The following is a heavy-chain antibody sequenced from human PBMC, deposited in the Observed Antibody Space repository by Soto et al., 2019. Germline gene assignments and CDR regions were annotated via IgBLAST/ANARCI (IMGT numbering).Heavy chain of an antibody. CDR1: GYTFTGYY. CDR3: ARGGLDWLLLFDY. Sequence: ASVKVSCKASGYTFTGYYMHWVRQAPGQGLEWIGWINPNSGGTNYAQKFQGWVTMTRDTSISTAYMELSRLRSDDTAVYYCARGGLDWLLLFDYWGQGTLVTVSS. D-gene: IGHD3-9*01. V-gene: IGHV1-2*04. J-gene: IGHJ4*02. CDR2: INPNSGGT.